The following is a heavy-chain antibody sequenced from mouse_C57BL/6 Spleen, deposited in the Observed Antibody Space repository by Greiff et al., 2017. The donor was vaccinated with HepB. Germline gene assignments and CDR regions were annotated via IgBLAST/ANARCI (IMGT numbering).Heavy chain of an antibody. V-gene: IGHV5-17*01. CDR1: GFTFSDYG. CDR3: ARLGGLRRGYAMDY. CDR2: ISSGSSTI. J-gene: IGHJ4*01. Sequence: EVKLVESGGGLVKPGGSLKLSCAASGFTFSDYGMHWVRQAPEKGLEWVAYISSGSSTIYYADTVKGRFTISRDNAKNTLFLQMTSLRSEDTAMYYCARLGGLRRGYAMDYWGQGTSVTVSS. D-gene: IGHD2-4*01.